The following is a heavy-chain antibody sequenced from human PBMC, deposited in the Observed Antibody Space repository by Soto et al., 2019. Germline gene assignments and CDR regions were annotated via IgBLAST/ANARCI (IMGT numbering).Heavy chain of an antibody. D-gene: IGHD1-7*01. CDR2: IYYTGHN. Sequence: QVQLQASGPGLVTPSQTLSLSCTVSGDSISSPHYYWTWVRKPQGKGLEWIGYIYYTGHNFYSPALMCRVAMSVDPCTNQFSLKLTPVTAADWAVYYCAREPKQNYADSTWHGGFDCWGPGTLVTASS. CDR3: AREPKQNYADSTWHGGFDC. V-gene: IGHV4-30-4*01. J-gene: IGHJ4*02. CDR1: GDSISSPHYY.